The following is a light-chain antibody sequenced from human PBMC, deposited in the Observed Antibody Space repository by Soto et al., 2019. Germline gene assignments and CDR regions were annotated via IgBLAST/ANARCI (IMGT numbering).Light chain of an antibody. Sequence: QSVLTQPPSVSGSPGQSVTISCPGTSSDVGGYNYVSWYQQHPGKAPKLMIYDVSKRPSGVPDRFSGSKSGNTASLTISGLQAEDEADYYCCSYAGSYTHVVFGGGTKVTVL. CDR1: SSDVGGYNY. J-gene: IGLJ2*01. CDR3: CSYAGSYTHVV. CDR2: DVS. V-gene: IGLV2-11*01.